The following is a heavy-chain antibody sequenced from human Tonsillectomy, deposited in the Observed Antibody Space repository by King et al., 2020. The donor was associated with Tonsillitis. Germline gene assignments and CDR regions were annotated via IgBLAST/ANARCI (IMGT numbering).Heavy chain of an antibody. CDR1: GGSISSGSYY. CDR3: AREGSRPHLDV. J-gene: IGHJ6*04. Sequence: VQLQESGPGLVKPSQTLSLTCTVSGGSISSGSYYWSWIRQPAGKGLEWIGRIYTSGSTNYNPSLKSRVTMSVDTSKNQFSLKLSSVTAADTAVYYCAREGSRPHLDVWGKGTTVTVSS. CDR2: IYTSGST. V-gene: IGHV4-61*02.